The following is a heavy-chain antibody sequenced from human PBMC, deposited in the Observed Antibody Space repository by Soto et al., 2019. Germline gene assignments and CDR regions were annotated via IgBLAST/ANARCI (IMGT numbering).Heavy chain of an antibody. D-gene: IGHD6-19*01. CDR2: IYHSGST. Sequence: QLQLQESGSGLVKPSQTLSLTCAVSGGSISSGGYSWSWIRQPPGKGLEWIGYIYHSGSTYYNPSLKSRVTISVDRSKNQFSLKRSSVTAADTAVYYCDRAGGLGAVAVDYWGQGTLVTVSS. CDR1: GGSISSGGYS. CDR3: DRAGGLGAVAVDY. J-gene: IGHJ4*02. V-gene: IGHV4-30-2*01.